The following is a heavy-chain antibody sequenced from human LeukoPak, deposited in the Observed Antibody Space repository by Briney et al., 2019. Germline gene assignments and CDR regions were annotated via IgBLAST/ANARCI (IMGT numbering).Heavy chain of an antibody. CDR3: ARDLVGATAFDY. J-gene: IGHJ4*02. CDR2: ISSSGSTI. V-gene: IGHV3-48*03. CDR1: GFTFSSYE. Sequence: GGSLRLSCAASGFTFSSYEMNCVRQAPGKGLEWVSYISSSGSTIYYADSVKGRFTISRDNAKNSLYLQMNSLRAEDTAVYYCARDLVGATAFDYWGQGTLVTVSS. D-gene: IGHD1-26*01.